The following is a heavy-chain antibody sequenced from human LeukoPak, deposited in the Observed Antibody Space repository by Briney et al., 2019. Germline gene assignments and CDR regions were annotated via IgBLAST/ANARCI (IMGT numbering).Heavy chain of an antibody. Sequence: GGSLRLSCAVSGFSVTNNYMSWVRQAPGRGLEWVSVFYVGGATYYADSVKGRFTISRDNSENTLYLQMKSLRAEDTAVYYCARGDGYNFFDSWGQGTLVTVSS. CDR1: GFSVTNNY. CDR3: ARGDGYNFFDS. J-gene: IGHJ4*02. CDR2: FYVGGAT. V-gene: IGHV3-53*01. D-gene: IGHD5-24*01.